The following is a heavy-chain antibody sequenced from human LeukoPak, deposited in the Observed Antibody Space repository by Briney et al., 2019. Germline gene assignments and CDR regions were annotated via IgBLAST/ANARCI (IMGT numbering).Heavy chain of an antibody. Sequence: SETLSLTCTVSGGSISSYYWSWIRQPPGKGLEWIEYIYYSGSTNYNPSLKSRVTISVDTSKNQFSLKLSSVTAADTAVYYCSSFMAGFPTDWGQGTLVTVSS. CDR1: GGSISSYY. J-gene: IGHJ4*02. V-gene: IGHV4-59*01. CDR2: IYYSGST. CDR3: SSFMAGFPTD. D-gene: IGHD5-24*01.